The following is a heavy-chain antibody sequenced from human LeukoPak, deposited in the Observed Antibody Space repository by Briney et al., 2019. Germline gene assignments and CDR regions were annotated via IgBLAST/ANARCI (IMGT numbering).Heavy chain of an antibody. V-gene: IGHV4-59*12. CDR3: ARDSSGRSVTTCPA. CDR1: GGSISSYC. D-gene: IGHD4-17*01. Sequence: KSSETLSLTCTVSGGSISSYCWSWIRQPPGKGLEWIGYIFYSGSTNYNPSLKSRVTISVDTSKNQFSLKLSSVTAADTTVYYCARDSSGRSVTTCPAWGQGTLVTVSS. CDR2: IFYSGST. J-gene: IGHJ5*02.